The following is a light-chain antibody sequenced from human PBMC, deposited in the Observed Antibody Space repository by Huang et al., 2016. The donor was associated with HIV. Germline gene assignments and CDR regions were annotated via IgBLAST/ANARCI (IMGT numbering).Light chain of an antibody. Sequence: EIVMTQSPATLSVSPGERATLPCRASQNISRLAWYQQKPGQAPRLLIYDASSRATGIPARFSGSGSGTEFTLTVSSLQSEDFALYYCQQYDDWPPWTFGQGTQVDIK. V-gene: IGKV3-15*01. CDR2: DAS. J-gene: IGKJ1*01. CDR3: QQYDDWPPWT. CDR1: QNISR.